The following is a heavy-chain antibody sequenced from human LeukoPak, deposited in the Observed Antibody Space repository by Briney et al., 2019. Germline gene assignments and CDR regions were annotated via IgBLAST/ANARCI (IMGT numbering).Heavy chain of an antibody. CDR3: ARDTYYDFWSGYYSGGLDY. CDR2: ISSTSDII. D-gene: IGHD3-3*01. Sequence: GGSLRLSCADSGFTFSRHTMNWVRQAPGKGLEWVSYISSTSDIIYYADSVKGRFTISRDNAKNSLYLQMNSLRAEDTAVYYCARDTYYDFWSGYYSGGLDYWGQGTLVSVSS. J-gene: IGHJ4*02. V-gene: IGHV3-48*04. CDR1: GFTFSRHT.